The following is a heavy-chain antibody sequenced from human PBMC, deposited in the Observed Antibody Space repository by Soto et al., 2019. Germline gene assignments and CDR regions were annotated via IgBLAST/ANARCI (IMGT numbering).Heavy chain of an antibody. V-gene: IGHV1-2*02. CDR3: GRGRSGQIVVFY. CDR1: GYTFTGHY. D-gene: IGHD5-12*01. J-gene: IGHJ4*01. Sequence: SVTVAFQASGYTFTGHYIHWVRQAPEQGPEWMGEIGPESGATRYAQKFQGRVTMTMDMSITTVYMELSNLRPDDTAVYYCGRGRSGQIVVFYWGDGTPVPVSP. CDR2: IGPESGAT.